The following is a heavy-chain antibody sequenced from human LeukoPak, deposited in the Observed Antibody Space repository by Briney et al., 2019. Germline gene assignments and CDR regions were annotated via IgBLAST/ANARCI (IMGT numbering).Heavy chain of an antibody. CDR1: GGSISSSDYY. D-gene: IGHD1/OR15-1a*01. V-gene: IGHV4-39*07. Sequence: PSETLSLTCTVSGGSISSSDYYWGWIRQPPGKGLELIAGINYSGSTYYTPSLQSRVTISVDTSKNQFSLKLSSVTAADTAVYYCARGGPNKYYFDYWGQGTLVTVSS. CDR3: ARGGPNKYYFDY. CDR2: INYSGST. J-gene: IGHJ4*02.